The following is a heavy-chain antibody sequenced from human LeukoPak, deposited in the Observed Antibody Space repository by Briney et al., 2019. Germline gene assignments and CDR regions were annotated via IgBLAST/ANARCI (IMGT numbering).Heavy chain of an antibody. CDR1: GFIFRRYA. Sequence: GGSLGLSCEASGFIFRRYAMAWVRQAPGKGLDWVSVICASGADTYYSDVAEGRFTVSRDNSKDTLFLHMGSLRAEDTAGYFCATRPRDSSGFYLGAFDGWGQGTTVTVS. CDR2: ICASGADT. D-gene: IGHD3-22*01. V-gene: IGHV3-23*01. CDR3: ATRPRDSSGFYLGAFDG. J-gene: IGHJ3*01.